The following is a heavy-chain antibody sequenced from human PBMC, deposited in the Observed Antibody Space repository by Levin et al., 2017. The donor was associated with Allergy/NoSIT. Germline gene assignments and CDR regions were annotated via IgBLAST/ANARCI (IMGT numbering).Heavy chain of an antibody. CDR1: GFSFSGYG. Sequence: GESLKISCAASGFSFSGYGMHWVRQAPGRGLEWVAFIWYDGSNKYYADSVKGRCTISRDNSKNTVYLQMNSLRAEDTAIYYCVRDGPLETSGYHFEYWGQGTQVTVSS. CDR3: VRDGPLETSGYHFEY. CDR2: IWYDGSNK. V-gene: IGHV3-33*01. J-gene: IGHJ4*02. D-gene: IGHD3-22*01.